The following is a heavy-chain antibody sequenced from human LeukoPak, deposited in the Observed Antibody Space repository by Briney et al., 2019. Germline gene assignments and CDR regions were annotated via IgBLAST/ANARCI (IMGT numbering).Heavy chain of an antibody. Sequence: ASVKVSCKASGYTFTGYYMHWVRQAPGQGLEWMGWINPNSGGTNYAQKFQGRVTMTRDTSISTAYMELSRLRSDDTAASYCARHDAYSSGCSAYSGQGTLVTVSS. V-gene: IGHV1-2*02. CDR1: GYTFTGYY. CDR2: INPNSGGT. CDR3: ARHDAYSSGCSAY. D-gene: IGHD6-19*01. J-gene: IGHJ4*02.